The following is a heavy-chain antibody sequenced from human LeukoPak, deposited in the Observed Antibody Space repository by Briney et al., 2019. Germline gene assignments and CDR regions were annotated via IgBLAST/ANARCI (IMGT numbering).Heavy chain of an antibody. J-gene: IGHJ5*02. CDR3: ARGHSSVLMGSFDP. D-gene: IGHD6-25*01. Sequence: SETLSLTCTVSGYSISSGYYWGWIRQPPGKGLEWIGSIYHSGSTYYNPSLKGRVTISVDTSKNQFSLKLSSVTAADTAVYYCARGHSSVLMGSFDPWGQGTLVTVSS. V-gene: IGHV4-38-2*02. CDR1: GYSISSGYY. CDR2: IYHSGST.